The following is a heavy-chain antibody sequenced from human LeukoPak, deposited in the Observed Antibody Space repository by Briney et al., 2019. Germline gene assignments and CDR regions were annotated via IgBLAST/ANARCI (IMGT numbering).Heavy chain of an antibody. CDR3: ARGMGSGSYSAAYYFDY. Sequence: ASVKVSCKASGYTFTGYDINWVRQATGQGLEWMGWMNPNSGNTGYAQKFQDRVTMTRNTSISTAYMELSSLRSEDTAVYYCARGMGSGSYSAAYYFDYWGQGTLVTVSS. CDR2: MNPNSGNT. J-gene: IGHJ4*02. D-gene: IGHD3-22*01. CDR1: GYTFTGYD. V-gene: IGHV1-8*01.